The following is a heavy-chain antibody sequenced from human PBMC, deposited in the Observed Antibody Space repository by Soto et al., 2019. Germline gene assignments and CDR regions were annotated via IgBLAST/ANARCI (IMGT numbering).Heavy chain of an antibody. J-gene: IGHJ6*02. CDR2: ISSGSSDK. Sequence: GGSLRLSCAASGFTFTSSTMKWVRQAQGKGMEWVSSISSGSSDKYYADSVRGRFTISRYDAKNSVYLQMKGLRAEDSAVYYCVRLDCSGTSCYFYGLDVWGQGTTVTVSS. V-gene: IGHV3-21*06. CDR1: GFTFTSST. D-gene: IGHD2-2*01. CDR3: VRLDCSGTSCYFYGLDV.